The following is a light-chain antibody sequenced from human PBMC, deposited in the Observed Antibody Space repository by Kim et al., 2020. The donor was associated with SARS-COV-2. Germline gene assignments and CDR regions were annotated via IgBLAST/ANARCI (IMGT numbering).Light chain of an antibody. J-gene: IGKJ2*01. Sequence: EIVMTQSPATLSVSPGERATLSCRASQSVSSNLAWYQQKPGQAPSLLIYGASTRATGIPSRFSGSGSGTEFTLTISSLQSEDFAVYSCQQYNNWPYTFGQGTKVDIK. CDR2: GAS. V-gene: IGKV3-15*01. CDR1: QSVSSN. CDR3: QQYNNWPYT.